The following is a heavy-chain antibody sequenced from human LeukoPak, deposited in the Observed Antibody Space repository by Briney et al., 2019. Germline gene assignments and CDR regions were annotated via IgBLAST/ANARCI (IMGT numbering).Heavy chain of an antibody. V-gene: IGHV3-74*01. CDR1: GFTFSSNW. J-gene: IGHJ4*02. D-gene: IGHD2-15*01. CDR2: IKGDGSST. CDR3: AKDVVVVVAATFDY. Sequence: QPGGSLRLSCAASGFTFSSNWMHWVRQAPGKGLVWVSRIKGDGSSTSYADSVKGRFTISGDNAKNTLFLQMNSLRAEDTAVYYCAKDVVVVVAATFDYWGQGTLVTVSS.